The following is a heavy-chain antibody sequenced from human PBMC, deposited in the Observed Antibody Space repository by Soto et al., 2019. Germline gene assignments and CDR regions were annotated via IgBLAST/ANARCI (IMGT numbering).Heavy chain of an antibody. CDR2: IYYSGST. Sequence: SETLSLTCTVSGGSISSSSYYWGWIRQPPGKGLEWIGSIYYSGSTYYNPSLKSRVTISADTSKNQFSLKLSSVTAADTAVYYCARGVTMVRPLGWFDPWGQGTLVTVSS. J-gene: IGHJ5*02. CDR3: ARGVTMVRPLGWFDP. D-gene: IGHD3-10*01. V-gene: IGHV4-39*01. CDR1: GGSISSSSYY.